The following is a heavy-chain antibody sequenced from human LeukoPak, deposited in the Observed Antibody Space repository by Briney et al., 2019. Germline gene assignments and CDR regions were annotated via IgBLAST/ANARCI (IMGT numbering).Heavy chain of an antibody. V-gene: IGHV4-34*01. CDR3: AIIRRGFWRGYSDY. Sequence: SETLSLTCAVYGGSFSGYYWSWIRQPPGKGLEWIGEINHSGSTNYNPSLKSRVTISVHTSKNQFSLKLSSVTAADTAVYYCAIIRRGFWRGYSDYWGQGTLVTVSS. J-gene: IGHJ4*02. CDR1: GGSFSGYY. CDR2: INHSGST. D-gene: IGHD3-3*01.